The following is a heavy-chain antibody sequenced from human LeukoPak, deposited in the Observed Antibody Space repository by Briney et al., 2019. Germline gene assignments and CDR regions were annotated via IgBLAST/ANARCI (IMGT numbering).Heavy chain of an antibody. Sequence: SETLSLTCAVYGVSFSGYYWSWIRQPPGKGLEWVGEINHSGSTNYNPSLKSRVTISVDTSKNQFSLKRSSVTAADTAVYYCARGNLVATSFDYWGQGTLVTVSS. J-gene: IGHJ4*02. CDR1: GVSFSGYY. CDR3: ARGNLVATSFDY. V-gene: IGHV4-34*01. D-gene: IGHD5-12*01. CDR2: INHSGST.